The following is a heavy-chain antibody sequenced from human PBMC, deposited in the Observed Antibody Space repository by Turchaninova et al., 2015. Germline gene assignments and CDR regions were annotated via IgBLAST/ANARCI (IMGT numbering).Heavy chain of an antibody. CDR2: IFSNDEK. D-gene: IGHD1-26*01. CDR3: ARFRGSYQYYFDY. CDR1: GFSLSNARMG. V-gene: IGHV2-26*01. Sequence: QVTLKESGPVLVKPTQTLPLTCPVSGFSLSNARMGVSWIRQPPGTALECLAHIFSNDEKSYSTSLNSRLTISKDTSKSQVVLTMTNMDPVDTATYYCARFRGSYQYYFDYWGQGTLVTVSS. J-gene: IGHJ4*02.